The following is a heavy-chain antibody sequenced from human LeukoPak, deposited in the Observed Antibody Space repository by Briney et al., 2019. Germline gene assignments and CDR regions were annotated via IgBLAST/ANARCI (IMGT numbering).Heavy chain of an antibody. D-gene: IGHD3-9*01. CDR1: GGSISSSSYY. Sequence: SETLSLTCTVSGGSISSSSYYWGWIRQPPGKGLEWIGSIYYSGSTYYNPSLKSRVTISVDTSKNQFSLKLGSVTAADTAVYYCARGPRYFDWLPDLGYFDYWGQGTLVTVSS. V-gene: IGHV4-39*01. J-gene: IGHJ4*02. CDR3: ARGPRYFDWLPDLGYFDY. CDR2: IYYSGST.